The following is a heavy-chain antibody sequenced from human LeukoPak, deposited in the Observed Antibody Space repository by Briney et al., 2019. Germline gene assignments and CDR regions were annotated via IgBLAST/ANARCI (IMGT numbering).Heavy chain of an antibody. CDR3: ARGHWGWDAFDI. V-gene: IGHV3-21*01. CDR2: ISSASSYI. D-gene: IGHD2-8*02. Sequence: GGSLRLSCAASGFTFSSYSMNWVRQAPGKGLEWVSSISSASSYIYYAVSVRGRFTISRDNAKNSLYLQMNSLRAEDTAVYYCARGHWGWDAFDIWGQGTMVTVSS. CDR1: GFTFSSYS. J-gene: IGHJ3*02.